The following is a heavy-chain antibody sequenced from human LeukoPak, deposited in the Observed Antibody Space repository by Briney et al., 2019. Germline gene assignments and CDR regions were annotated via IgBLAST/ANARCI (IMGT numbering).Heavy chain of an antibody. D-gene: IGHD6-19*01. Sequence: GESLKISCKGSGYSFTNYWISWVRQMPGKALEWIGRVDPTDSYTNYSPSFQGHVAISVDKSISTAYLQWSSLKASDTAMYYCARQGIVVADSFDPWGQGTLVTVSS. J-gene: IGHJ5*02. CDR1: GYSFTNYW. CDR2: VDPTDSYT. V-gene: IGHV5-10-1*01. CDR3: ARQGIVVADSFDP.